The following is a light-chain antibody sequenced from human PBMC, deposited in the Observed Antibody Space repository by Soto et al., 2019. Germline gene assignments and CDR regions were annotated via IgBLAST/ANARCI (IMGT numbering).Light chain of an antibody. CDR1: QGLTNY. V-gene: IGKV1-27*01. CDR3: QKPNSAPRR. CDR2: AAS. Sequence: DIQMTQSPSSLSASVGDSVTITCRASQGLTNYLAWYQQKPGKVPKLLMYAASTFLSVVPSRFSGSGSGTDFALTISSLQPEHVTTYYCQKPNSAPRRFGEGTKLEIK. J-gene: IGKJ1*01.